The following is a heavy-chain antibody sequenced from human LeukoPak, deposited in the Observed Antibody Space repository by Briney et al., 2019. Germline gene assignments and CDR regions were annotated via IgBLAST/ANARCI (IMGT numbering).Heavy chain of an antibody. CDR3: MARGDSYGLFDY. D-gene: IGHD5-18*01. CDR2: IRSKANTYAA. J-gene: IGHJ4*01. V-gene: IGHV3-73*01. Sequence: GGSLRLSCAASGFTFSDSAMHWVRQASGTGLEWVARIRSKANTYAASYAASVKGRFTISRDDSKYTASLQMNSLKTEDTAVYYCMARGDSYGLFDYWGHGTLVTVSS. CDR1: GFTFSDSA.